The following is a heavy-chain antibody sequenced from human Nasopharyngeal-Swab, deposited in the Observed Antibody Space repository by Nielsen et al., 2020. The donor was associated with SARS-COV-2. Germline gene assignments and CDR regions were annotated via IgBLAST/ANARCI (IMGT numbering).Heavy chain of an antibody. D-gene: IGHD6-13*01. Sequence: GGSLRLSCAASGFTFDDYAIHWVRQAPGRGLEWVSGISWDSGNIGYADSVKGRFTISRDNAKNSLYLQMNSLRAEDTAVYYCAKVQGIAAADNWFDPWGQGTLVTVSS. V-gene: IGHV3-9*01. CDR2: ISWDSGNI. CDR3: AKVQGIAAADNWFDP. J-gene: IGHJ5*02. CDR1: GFTFDDYA.